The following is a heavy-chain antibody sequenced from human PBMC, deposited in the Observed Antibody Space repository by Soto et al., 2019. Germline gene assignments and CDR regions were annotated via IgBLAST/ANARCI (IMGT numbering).Heavy chain of an antibody. CDR2: IIPIFGTA. V-gene: IGHV1-69*06. CDR1: GGTFSSCA. J-gene: IGHJ6*02. CDR3: AGRLRGRGSGYMDYYYGMDV. D-gene: IGHD3-3*01. Sequence: SVKVSCKASGGTFSSCAISWVRQAPGQGLEWMGGIIPIFGTANYAQKFQGRVTITADKSTSTAYMELSSLRSEDTAVYYCAGRLRGRGSGYMDYYYGMDVWGQGTTVTVSS.